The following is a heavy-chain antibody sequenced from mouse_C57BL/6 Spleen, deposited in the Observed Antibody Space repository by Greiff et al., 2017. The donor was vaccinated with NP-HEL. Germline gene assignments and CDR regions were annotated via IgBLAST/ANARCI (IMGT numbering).Heavy chain of an antibody. CDR1: GYAFTNYL. J-gene: IGHJ2*01. D-gene: IGHD2-4*01. Sequence: VMLVESGAELVRPGTSVKVSCKASGYAFTNYLIEWVKQRPGQGLEWIGVINPGSGGTNYNEKFKGKATLTADKSSSTAYLQLSSLTSEDSAVYFCARGGDYDEDDYWGQGTTLTVSS. V-gene: IGHV1-54*01. CDR3: ARGGDYDEDDY. CDR2: INPGSGGT.